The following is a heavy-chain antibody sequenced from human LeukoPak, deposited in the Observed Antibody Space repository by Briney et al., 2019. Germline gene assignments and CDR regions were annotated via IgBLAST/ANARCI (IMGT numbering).Heavy chain of an antibody. Sequence: GGSLRLSCAASGFTFSSYAMSWVRQAPGKGLEWVSAISGSGGSTYYADSVKGRFTISRDNSKNTLYLQMNSLRAEDTAVYYCAKVSCSSTSCYRGIDYWGQGTLVTVSS. CDR1: GFTFSSYA. J-gene: IGHJ4*02. CDR2: ISGSGGST. D-gene: IGHD2-2*01. CDR3: AKVSCSSTSCYRGIDY. V-gene: IGHV3-23*01.